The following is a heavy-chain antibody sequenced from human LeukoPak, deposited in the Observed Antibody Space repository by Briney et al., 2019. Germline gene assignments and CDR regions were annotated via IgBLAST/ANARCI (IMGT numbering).Heavy chain of an antibody. CDR1: GFTFSTCA. D-gene: IGHD6-6*01. CDR3: ASDSSSSYYFDY. J-gene: IGHJ4*02. V-gene: IGHV3-30-3*01. Sequence: GRSLRLSCAASGFTFSTCAMHWVRQAPGKGLEWVAVISYDGSNKYYADSVKGRFTISRDNSKNTLYLQMNSLRAEDTAVYYCASDSSSSYYFDYWGQGTLVTVSS. CDR2: ISYDGSNK.